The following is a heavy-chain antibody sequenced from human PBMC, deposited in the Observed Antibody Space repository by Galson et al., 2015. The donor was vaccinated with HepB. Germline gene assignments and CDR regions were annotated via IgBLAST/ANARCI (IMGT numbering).Heavy chain of an antibody. Sequence: SLRLSCEASGLTFRTYAMNRVRQAPGKGLEWVSDINSRGTTISFADSVKGRFTISRDNAENSLYMQMNSLRAEDTALYYCARGAGDDSDMDYWGQGTRVTVSS. J-gene: IGHJ4*02. CDR1: GLTFRTYA. CDR2: INSRGTTI. V-gene: IGHV3-48*03. CDR3: ARGAGDDSDMDY. D-gene: IGHD4-23*01.